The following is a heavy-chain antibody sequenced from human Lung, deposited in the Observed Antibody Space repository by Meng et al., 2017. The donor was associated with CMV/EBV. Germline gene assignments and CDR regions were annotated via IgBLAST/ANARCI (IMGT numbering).Heavy chain of an antibody. V-gene: IGHV1-2*02. CDR1: GYRFSAHY. Sequence: TVKVSCKASGYRFSAHYMHWVRQAPGQGLEWMGWINPNNGGTKYAQKFQGRVTMTRDTSISTVYMELSRLRSEDTAVYFCVRDLFQFVDDWGQGTLVTVSS. CDR2: INPNNGGT. D-gene: IGHD3-3*01. J-gene: IGHJ4*02. CDR3: VRDLFQFVDD.